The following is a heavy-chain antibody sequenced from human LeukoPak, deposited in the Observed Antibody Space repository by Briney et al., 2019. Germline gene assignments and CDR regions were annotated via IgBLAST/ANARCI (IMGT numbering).Heavy chain of an antibody. CDR3: ARDSPPGGY. D-gene: IGHD1-1*01. J-gene: IGHJ4*02. V-gene: IGHV4-4*07. CDR1: GGSFSGYY. CDR2: IYTSGST. Sequence: SETLTLTCAVYGGSFSGYYWSWIRQPAGKGLEWIGRIYTSGSTNYNPSLKSRVTMSVDTSKNQFSLKLSSVTAADTAVYYCARDSPPGGYWGQGTLVTVSS.